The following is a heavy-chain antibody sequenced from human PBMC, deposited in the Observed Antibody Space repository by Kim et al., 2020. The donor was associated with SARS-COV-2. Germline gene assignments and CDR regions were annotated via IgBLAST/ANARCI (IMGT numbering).Heavy chain of an antibody. D-gene: IGHD3-10*01. V-gene: IGHV3-49*03. CDR3: TREPYYYGSGSQTSQT. Sequence: GGSLRLSCTASGFTFGDYAMSWFRQAPGKGLEWVGFIRSKAYGGTTEYAASVKGRFTISRDDSKSIAYLQMNSLKTEDTAVYYCTREPYYYGSGSQTSQTWGQGTLVTVSS. J-gene: IGHJ4*02. CDR2: IRSKAYGGTT. CDR1: GFTFGDYA.